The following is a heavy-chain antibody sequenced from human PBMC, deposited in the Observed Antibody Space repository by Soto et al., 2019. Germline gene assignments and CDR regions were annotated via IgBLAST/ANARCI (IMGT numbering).Heavy chain of an antibody. Sequence: TLSLTCAVYGGSFSGYYWSWIRQPPGKGLEWIGEINHSGSTNYNPSLKSRVTISVDTSKNQFSLKLSSVTAADTAVYYCARGNQYYYGSGSYYNNWFDPWGQGTLVTVSS. J-gene: IGHJ5*02. CDR2: INHSGST. CDR3: ARGNQYYYGSGSYYNNWFDP. D-gene: IGHD3-10*01. CDR1: GGSFSGYY. V-gene: IGHV4-34*01.